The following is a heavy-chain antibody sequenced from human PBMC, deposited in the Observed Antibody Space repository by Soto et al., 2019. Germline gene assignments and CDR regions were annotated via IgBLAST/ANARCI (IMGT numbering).Heavy chain of an antibody. D-gene: IGHD3-3*01. Sequence: GESLKISCKGSGYSFTSYWIGWVRQMPGKGLEWMGIIYPGDSDTRYSPSFQGQVTISADKSISTAYLQWSSLKASDTAMYYCERHGRLLEHDVDYWGQGTLVTVSA. CDR2: IYPGDSDT. CDR3: ERHGRLLEHDVDY. V-gene: IGHV5-51*01. J-gene: IGHJ4*02. CDR1: GYSFTSYW.